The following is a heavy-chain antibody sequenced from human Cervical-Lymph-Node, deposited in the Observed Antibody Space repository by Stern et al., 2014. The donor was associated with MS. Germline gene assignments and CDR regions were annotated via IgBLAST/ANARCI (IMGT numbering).Heavy chain of an antibody. Sequence: QVQLQESGPGLVKPSQTLSLTCTVSGGSISSGGYYWSWIRQHPGKGLGWMGDIYYSGSSYYNPYLKRRGTISVDTSKNQLFLKLSSVTAADTAVYYCARVTKKTVDYWGQGTLVTVSS. D-gene: IGHD1-14*01. J-gene: IGHJ4*02. V-gene: IGHV4-31*03. CDR1: GGSISSGGYY. CDR3: ARVTKKTVDY. CDR2: IYYSGSS.